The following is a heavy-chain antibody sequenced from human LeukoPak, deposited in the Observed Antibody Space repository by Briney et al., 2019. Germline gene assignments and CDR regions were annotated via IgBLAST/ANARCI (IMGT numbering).Heavy chain of an antibody. Sequence: GGSLRLSCAASGFTFNNYWIHWVRQVPGKDLVWVSRIDGDASRTNYADSVKGRFTISRDNAKNSLYLQMNSLRAEDTALYYCAKDRGRAAAGTFDYWGQGTLVTVSS. V-gene: IGHV3-74*01. CDR2: IDGDASRT. J-gene: IGHJ4*02. D-gene: IGHD6-13*01. CDR1: GFTFNNYW. CDR3: AKDRGRAAAGTFDY.